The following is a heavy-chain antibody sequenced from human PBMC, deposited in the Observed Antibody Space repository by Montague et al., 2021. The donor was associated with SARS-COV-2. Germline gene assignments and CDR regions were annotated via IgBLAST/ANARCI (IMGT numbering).Heavy chain of an antibody. D-gene: IGHD3-22*01. CDR3: ARGTKRVLTYDYDSSGYASDY. CDR2: INHSGST. Sequence: SETLSLTCAVYGGSFSGYYWSRIRQPPGKGLEWNGEINHSGSTKYNPSLKSRVTISVDTSKNQFSLKLSSVTVADTAVYYCARGTKRVLTYDYDSSGYASDYWGQGTLVTVSS. CDR1: GGSFSGYY. J-gene: IGHJ4*02. V-gene: IGHV4-34*01.